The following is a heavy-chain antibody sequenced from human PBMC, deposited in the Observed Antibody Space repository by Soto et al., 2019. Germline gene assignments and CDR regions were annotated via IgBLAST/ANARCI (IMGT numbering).Heavy chain of an antibody. D-gene: IGHD1-1*01. Sequence: QVQLQQWGAGLLKPSETLSLTCAVSGGFVSSGSYYWSWIRQPPGKGLEWIGEMSHSGGTHFNPSLKSRVTLSVDTSQNQFSLKMSSVTAADTALYYCARVERGTATTVVDAFDIWGPGTMVTVSS. V-gene: IGHV4-34*01. J-gene: IGHJ3*02. CDR2: MSHSGGT. CDR3: ARVERGTATTVVDAFDI. CDR1: GGFVSSGSYY.